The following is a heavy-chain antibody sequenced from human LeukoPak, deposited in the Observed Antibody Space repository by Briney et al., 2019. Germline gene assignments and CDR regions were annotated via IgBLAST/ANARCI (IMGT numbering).Heavy chain of an antibody. Sequence: ASVKVSCKASGYTFTSYYMHWVRQAPGQGLEWMGIINPSGGSTSYAQKFQGRVTMTRNTSISTAYMELSSLRSEDTAVYYCARGSRKYYYGSGRPLGYWGQGTLVTVSS. CDR2: INPSGGST. J-gene: IGHJ4*02. CDR3: ARGSRKYYYGSGRPLGY. D-gene: IGHD3-10*01. V-gene: IGHV1-46*01. CDR1: GYTFTSYY.